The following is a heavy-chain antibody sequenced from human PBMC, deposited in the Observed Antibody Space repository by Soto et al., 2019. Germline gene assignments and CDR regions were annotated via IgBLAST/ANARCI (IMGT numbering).Heavy chain of an antibody. V-gene: IGHV3-30*18. J-gene: IGHJ5*02. Sequence: SLILSCVASGFTFSSYGMHWVRQAPGKGLDWVAVISYSGTDKYYSDSVKGRFTISRDNSENTLYLEMHGLRIEDTAVYYCAKDASWGIVPTSKDPWGQGTLVTVSS. CDR3: AKDASWGIVPTSKDP. D-gene: IGHD2-2*01. CDR1: GFTFSSYG. CDR2: ISYSGTDK.